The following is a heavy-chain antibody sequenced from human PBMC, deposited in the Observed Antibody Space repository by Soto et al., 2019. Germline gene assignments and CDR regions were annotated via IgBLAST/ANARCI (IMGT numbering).Heavy chain of an antibody. V-gene: IGHV1-18*01. Sequence: ASVKVSCKASGYTFTSYGISWVRQAPGQGLEWMGWISAYNGNTNYAQKLQGRVTMTTDTSTSTAYMELRSLRSDDTAVYYCASSRWSRFGVPPFNAFDIWGQGTMVTVSS. CDR3: ASSRWSRFGVPPFNAFDI. J-gene: IGHJ3*02. D-gene: IGHD3-10*01. CDR2: ISAYNGNT. CDR1: GYTFTSYG.